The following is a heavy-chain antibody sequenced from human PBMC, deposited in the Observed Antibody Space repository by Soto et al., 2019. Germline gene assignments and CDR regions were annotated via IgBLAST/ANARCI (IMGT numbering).Heavy chain of an antibody. CDR3: AATIFGVVTESDYFDY. Sequence: SETLSLTCTVSGGSISSGGYYWSWIRQHPGKGLEWIGYIYYSGSTYYNPSLKSRVTISVDTSENQFSLKLSSVTAADTAVYYCAATIFGVVTESDYFDYWGQGTLVTVSS. V-gene: IGHV4-31*03. CDR1: GGSISSGGYY. D-gene: IGHD3-3*01. J-gene: IGHJ4*02. CDR2: IYYSGST.